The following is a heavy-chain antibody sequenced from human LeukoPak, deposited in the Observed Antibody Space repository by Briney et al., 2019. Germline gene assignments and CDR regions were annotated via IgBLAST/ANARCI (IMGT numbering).Heavy chain of an antibody. J-gene: IGHJ5*02. CDR1: GYTFTSYY. Sequence: ASVKVSCKASGYTFTSYYMHWVRQAPGQGLEWMGIINPSGGSTSYAQKFQGRVTMTRDMSTSTVYMELSSLRSEDTAVYYCARAWASYYYDSSGLNWFDPWGQGTLVTVSS. CDR3: ARAWASYYYDSSGLNWFDP. CDR2: INPSGGST. V-gene: IGHV1-46*01. D-gene: IGHD3-22*01.